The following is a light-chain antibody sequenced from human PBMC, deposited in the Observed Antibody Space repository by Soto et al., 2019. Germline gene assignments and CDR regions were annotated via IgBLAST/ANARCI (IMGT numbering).Light chain of an antibody. V-gene: IGKV3-15*01. J-gene: IGKJ5*01. Sequence: EIVMTQSPATLSVSPGERATLSCRASQSVSTNLAWYQQKPGQAPRLLVYGASTRATGIPARFSDSGSETEFTLTIRSLQSEDLAVYFCQQYNNWPPPVGQGTRLEIK. CDR1: QSVSTN. CDR2: GAS. CDR3: QQYNNWPPP.